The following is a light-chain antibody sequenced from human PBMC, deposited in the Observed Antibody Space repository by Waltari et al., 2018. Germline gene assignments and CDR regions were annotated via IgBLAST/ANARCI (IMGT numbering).Light chain of an antibody. J-gene: IGLJ2*01. V-gene: IGLV3-1*01. Sequence: SYELTQPPSVSVSPGQTASITCSGDQLGDKYACWYQQKPGQSPVLVIYQDSKRPSGIPERCSGSNSGNTATLTISGTQAMDEADYYCQAWDSSTAVVFGGGTKLTVL. CDR1: QLGDKY. CDR2: QDS. CDR3: QAWDSSTAVV.